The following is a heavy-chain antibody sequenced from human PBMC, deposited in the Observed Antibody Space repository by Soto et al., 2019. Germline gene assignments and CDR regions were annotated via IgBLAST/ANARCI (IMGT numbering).Heavy chain of an antibody. CDR2: ISAYNGHS. Sequence: ASVKVSCKASGYTFTTYALHWVRQAPGQRLEWMGWISAYNGHSTYAQNFQGRVTMTTDTSTNTAYMDLRSLRSGDTAVYYCARADAMTGTTQFYFDYWGQGTLVTVYS. J-gene: IGHJ4*02. CDR3: ARADAMTGTTQFYFDY. V-gene: IGHV1-18*01. CDR1: GYTFTTYA. D-gene: IGHD1-1*01.